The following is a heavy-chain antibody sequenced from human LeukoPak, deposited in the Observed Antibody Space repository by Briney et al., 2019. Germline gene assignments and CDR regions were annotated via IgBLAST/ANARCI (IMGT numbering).Heavy chain of an antibody. CDR3: ARPSARGGPWAFDY. D-gene: IGHD3-16*01. CDR2: TYYSGST. Sequence: SETLSLTCTVSGGSISSSSYYWGWIRQPPGKGLEWIGSTYYSGSTYYNPSLKSRVTISVDTSKNQFSLKLSSVTAADTAVYYCARPSARGGPWAFDYWGQGTLVTVSS. CDR1: GGSISSSSYY. V-gene: IGHV4-39*01. J-gene: IGHJ4*02.